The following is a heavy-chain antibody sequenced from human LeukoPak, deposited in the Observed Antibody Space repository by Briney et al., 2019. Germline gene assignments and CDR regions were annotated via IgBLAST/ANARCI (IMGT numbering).Heavy chain of an antibody. CDR1: GFTFSNYA. V-gene: IGHV3-23*01. D-gene: IGHD3-9*01. J-gene: IGHJ4*02. CDR3: AKWGDYDILTGYHDSDY. CDR2: IVGSGGST. Sequence: HSGGSLRLSCAASGFTFSNYAMSWVRQAPGKGLEWVSAIVGSGGSTYYADSVKGRFTISRDNPKNTLYLQMNSLRAEDTAVYYCAKWGDYDILTGYHDSDYWGQGTLVTVSS.